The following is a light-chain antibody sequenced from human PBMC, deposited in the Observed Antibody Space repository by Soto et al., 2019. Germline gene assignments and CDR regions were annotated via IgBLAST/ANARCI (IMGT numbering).Light chain of an antibody. J-gene: IGKJ5*01. CDR1: QSVSSNY. Sequence: EFVLTHSPGTLSLSPWEIATLSFRASQSVSSNYLAWYQQKPGQAPRLLIYDASDRATGIPGRFSGSGSGTDFTLTISSLEPEDFAVYYCQQRSNWPPITFGQGTRLEIK. V-gene: IGKV3D-20*02. CDR3: QQRSNWPPIT. CDR2: DAS.